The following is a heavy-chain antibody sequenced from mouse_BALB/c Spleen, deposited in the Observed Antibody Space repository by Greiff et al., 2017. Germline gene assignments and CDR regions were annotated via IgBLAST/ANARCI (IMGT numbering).Heavy chain of an antibody. CDR3: ARDKRGNYDY. D-gene: IGHD2-1*01. Sequence: EVQLVESGGGLVQPGGSLRLSCATSGFTFTDYYMSWVRQPPGKALEWLGFIRNKANGYTTEYSASVKGRFTISRDNSQSILYLQMNTLRAEDSATYYCARDKRGNYDYWGQGTTLTVSS. CDR2: IRNKANGYTT. CDR1: GFTFTDYY. V-gene: IGHV7-3*02. J-gene: IGHJ2*01.